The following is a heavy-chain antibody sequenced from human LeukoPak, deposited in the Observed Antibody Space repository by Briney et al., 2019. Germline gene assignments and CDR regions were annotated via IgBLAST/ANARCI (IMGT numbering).Heavy chain of an antibody. J-gene: IGHJ5*02. D-gene: IGHD3-9*01. Sequence: PGGSLRLSCAASGFTVSSNYMSWVRQAPGKGLEWVSVIYSGGSTYYADSVKGRFTISRDNSKNTLYLQMNSLRAEDTAVYYCARSPILTGYYDYWFDPWGQGTLVTVSS. CDR2: IYSGGST. CDR3: ARSPILTGYYDYWFDP. CDR1: GFTVSSNY. V-gene: IGHV3-53*01.